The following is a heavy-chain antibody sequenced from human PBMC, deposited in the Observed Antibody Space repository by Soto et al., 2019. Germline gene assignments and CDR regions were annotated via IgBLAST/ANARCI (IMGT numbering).Heavy chain of an antibody. J-gene: IGHJ3*02. Sequence: VASVKVSCKASGYTFTGYYVLWVRQAPGQGPECMGWINPYTGGTNYAQKFQGRVTMTRDTSISTAYMELSKLISDDTAVYYCAKDRMNHNSVWDPFDIWGQGTMVTVSS. D-gene: IGHD2-15*01. CDR3: AKDRMNHNSVWDPFDI. V-gene: IGHV1-2*02. CDR1: GYTFTGYY. CDR2: INPYTGGT.